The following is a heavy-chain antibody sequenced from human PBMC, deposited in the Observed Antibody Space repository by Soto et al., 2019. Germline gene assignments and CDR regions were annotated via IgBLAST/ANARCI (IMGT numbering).Heavy chain of an antibody. CDR3: ARRADTAMVSDAFDL. V-gene: IGHV3-21*01. D-gene: IGHD5-18*01. J-gene: IGHJ3*01. Sequence: EVQLVESGGGLVKPGGSLRLSCAASGFTFSSYSMNWVRQAPGKGLEWVSSISSSSSYIYYADSVKGRFTISRDNAKNSLYLQMNSLRAEDTAVYYCARRADTAMVSDAFDLWGQGTMVTVSS. CDR1: GFTFSSYS. CDR2: ISSSSSYI.